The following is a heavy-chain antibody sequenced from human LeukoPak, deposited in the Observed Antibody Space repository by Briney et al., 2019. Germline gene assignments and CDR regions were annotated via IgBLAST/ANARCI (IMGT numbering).Heavy chain of an antibody. J-gene: IGHJ4*02. D-gene: IGHD3-9*01. V-gene: IGHV3-7*01. CDR2: IKQDGSEK. CDR1: GFTLSSYW. Sequence: QSGGSLRLSCAASGFTLSSYWMSWVRQAPGKGLEWVANIKQDGSEKYYVDSVKGRFTISRDNAKNSLYLQMNSLRAEDTAVYYCARARLYYDILTGYYSYYFDYWGQGTLVTVSS. CDR3: ARARLYYDILTGYYSYYFDY.